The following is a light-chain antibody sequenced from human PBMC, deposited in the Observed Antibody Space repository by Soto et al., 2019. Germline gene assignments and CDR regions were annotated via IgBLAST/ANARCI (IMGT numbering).Light chain of an antibody. CDR2: GAS. Sequence: EIVMTQSPATLSVSPGERATLSCRASPSVNSDLAWYQQKPGQAPRLLISGASTRATGIPARFSGSGSGTEFTLTISSLQSEDSAVYYCQQYNNWPLTFGGGTKVELK. CDR3: QQYNNWPLT. V-gene: IGKV3-15*01. J-gene: IGKJ4*01. CDR1: PSVNSD.